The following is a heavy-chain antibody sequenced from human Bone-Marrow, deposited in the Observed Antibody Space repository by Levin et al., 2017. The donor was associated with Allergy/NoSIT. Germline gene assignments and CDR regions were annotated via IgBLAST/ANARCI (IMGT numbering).Heavy chain of an antibody. J-gene: IGHJ4*02. CDR3: ASNFYDSSGYYAPYYFYY. D-gene: IGHD3-22*01. CDR2: IKPDGSEN. Sequence: GESLKISCAASGFTFSRNWMSWVRQAPGKGLQWVANIKPDGSENYYVDSVRGRFTISRDNAKNSLSLHMKSLRAEDTAVYYCASNFYDSSGYYAPYYFYYWGQGALVTVSS. V-gene: IGHV3-7*01. CDR1: GFTFSRNW.